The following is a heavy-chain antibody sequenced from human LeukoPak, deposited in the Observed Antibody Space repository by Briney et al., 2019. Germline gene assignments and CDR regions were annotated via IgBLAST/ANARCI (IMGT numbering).Heavy chain of an antibody. CDR3: AKGIYSSGWSYFDY. J-gene: IGHJ4*01. CDR1: GFTFSNYA. D-gene: IGHD6-19*01. V-gene: IGHV3-23*01. Sequence: GGSLRLSCGASGFTFSNYAMSWVRQAPGKGLEWVSFISGSGDRTDYADSVKGRFTISRDNSKNTLYLQMNSLRAEDTAVYYCAKGIYSSGWSYFDYWGHGTLVTVSS. CDR2: ISGSGDRT.